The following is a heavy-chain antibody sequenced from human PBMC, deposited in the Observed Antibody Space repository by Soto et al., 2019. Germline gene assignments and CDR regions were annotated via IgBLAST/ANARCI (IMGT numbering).Heavy chain of an antibody. J-gene: IGHJ6*02. V-gene: IGHV6-1*01. D-gene: IGHD3-22*01. Sequence: SQTLSLTCAISGDSVSSNSAAWNWIRQSPSRGLEWLGRTYYRSKWYNDYAVSVKSRITINPDTSKNQFSLQLNSVTPEDTAVYYCARGGEPWLYGYYGMDVWGQGTTVTVSS. CDR2: TYYRSKWYN. CDR3: ARGGEPWLYGYYGMDV. CDR1: GDSVSSNSAA.